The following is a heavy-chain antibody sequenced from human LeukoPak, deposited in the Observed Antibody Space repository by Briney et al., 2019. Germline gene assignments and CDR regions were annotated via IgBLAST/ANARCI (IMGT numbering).Heavy chain of an antibody. V-gene: IGHV4-38-2*02. D-gene: IGHD5-18*01. CDR3: ARDGVGYSYGYSDY. Sequence: PSETLSLTCTVSGYSISSGYYWGWIRQPPEKGLEWIGSIYHSGSTYYNPSLKSRVTISVDTSKNQFSLKLSSVTAADTAVYYCARDGVGYSYGYSDYWGQGTLVTVSS. CDR2: IYHSGST. J-gene: IGHJ4*02. CDR1: GYSISSGYY.